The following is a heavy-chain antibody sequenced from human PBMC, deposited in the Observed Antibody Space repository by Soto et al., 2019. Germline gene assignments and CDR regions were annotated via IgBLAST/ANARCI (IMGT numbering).Heavy chain of an antibody. CDR3: ARDLSYGNFDY. CDR2: ISAYNGNT. CDR1: GYPFTSYG. Sequence: QVQLVQSGAEVKKPGASVKVSCKASGYPFTSYGISWVRQAPGQGLEWMGWISAYNGNTNYTQKLQGRVTMTTDTATRTGYMELRSLRSDDTAVYYCARDLSYGNFDYWGQGTLVTVSS. D-gene: IGHD4-17*01. V-gene: IGHV1-18*01. J-gene: IGHJ4*02.